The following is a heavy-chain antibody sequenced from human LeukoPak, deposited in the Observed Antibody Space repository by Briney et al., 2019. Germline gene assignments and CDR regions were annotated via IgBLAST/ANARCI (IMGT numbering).Heavy chain of an antibody. D-gene: IGHD5-12*01. Sequence: ASVRVSCKASGYTFTSYDINWVRQATGQGLEWMGWMNPNSGNTGYAQKFQGRVTMTRNISISTAYMELSSLRSEDTAVYYCARGGYSGYDYYFDYWGQGTLVTVSS. CDR3: ARGGYSGYDYYFDY. J-gene: IGHJ4*02. CDR2: MNPNSGNT. CDR1: GYTFTSYD. V-gene: IGHV1-8*01.